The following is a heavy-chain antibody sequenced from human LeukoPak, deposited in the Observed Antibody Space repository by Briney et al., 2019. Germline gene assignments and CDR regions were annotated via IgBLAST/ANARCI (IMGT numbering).Heavy chain of an antibody. CDR2: IWYDGSNK. CDR1: GFTFSSYG. J-gene: IGHJ5*02. Sequence: GRSRTLSCAASGFTFSSYGMHWVRQAPGKGLEWVAVIWYDGSNKYYADSVKGRFTISRDNSKNTLYLQMNSLRAEDTAVYYRAKSPGFGEWNNWFGPWGPGNLV. D-gene: IGHD3-10*01. V-gene: IGHV3-33*06. CDR3: AKSPGFGEWNNWFGP.